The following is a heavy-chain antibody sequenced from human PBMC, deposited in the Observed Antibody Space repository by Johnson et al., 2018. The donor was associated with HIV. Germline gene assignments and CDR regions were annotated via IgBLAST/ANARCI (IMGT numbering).Heavy chain of an antibody. Sequence: VQVVESGGGLVKPGGSLRLSCAASGFTISSYWMTWVRQAPGKGLEWVAYINQDGTEKYYLDSVKGRFTISRDNAKNSLYLQMNSLRAEDTAVYYCAKGGPYYGDYRSDAFDIWGQGTMVTVSS. J-gene: IGHJ3*02. V-gene: IGHV3-7*01. CDR1: GFTISSYW. CDR2: INQDGTEK. D-gene: IGHD4-17*01. CDR3: AKGGPYYGDYRSDAFDI.